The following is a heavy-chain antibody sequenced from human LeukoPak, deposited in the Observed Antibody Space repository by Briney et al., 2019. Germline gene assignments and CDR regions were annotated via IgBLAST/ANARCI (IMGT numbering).Heavy chain of an antibody. D-gene: IGHD6-13*01. Sequence: ASVKVSCKASGYTFINYDINWGRQATGQEPEWMAWLNPNSCDTGFAQKFQGRFIITRDTSINTAYMELSSLRSEDTAVYYCARGVPSSWSGDEYFQHWGQGTLVTVSS. CDR1: GYTFINYD. CDR3: ARGVPSSWSGDEYFQH. J-gene: IGHJ1*01. CDR2: LNPNSCDT. V-gene: IGHV1-8*03.